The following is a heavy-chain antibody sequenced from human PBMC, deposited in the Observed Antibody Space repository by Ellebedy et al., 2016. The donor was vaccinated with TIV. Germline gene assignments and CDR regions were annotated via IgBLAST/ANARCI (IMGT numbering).Heavy chain of an antibody. CDR1: GFTFTSSA. CDR2: IVVGSGNT. CDR3: AADQVGATVHWFNP. D-gene: IGHD1-26*01. Sequence: SVKVSCXASGFTFTSSAVQWVRQARGQRLEWIGWIVVGSGNTNYAQKFQERVTITRDMSTSTAYMELSSLRSEDTAVYYCAADQVGATVHWFNPWGQGTLVTVSS. V-gene: IGHV1-58*01. J-gene: IGHJ5*02.